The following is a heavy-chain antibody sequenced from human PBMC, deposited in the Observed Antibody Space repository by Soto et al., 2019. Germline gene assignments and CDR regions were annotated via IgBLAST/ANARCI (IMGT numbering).Heavy chain of an antibody. Sequence: GGSLRLSCSESGFTFSSYAMQWVRQAAGKGQEYVSAISSNGGSTYYADSVTGRFTISRDNSKNTLYLQMSSLRADDTAVYSCVNDRNSRPFDAFDILGQGTMVTVSS. V-gene: IGHV3-64D*09. CDR1: GFTFSSYA. J-gene: IGHJ3*02. D-gene: IGHD1-7*01. CDR2: ISSNGGST. CDR3: VNDRNSRPFDAFDI.